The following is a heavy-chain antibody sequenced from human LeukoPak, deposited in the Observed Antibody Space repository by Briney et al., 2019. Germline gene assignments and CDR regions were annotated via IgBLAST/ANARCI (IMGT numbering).Heavy chain of an antibody. CDR1: GFTFSSYT. J-gene: IGHJ4*02. CDR3: ARVRVRSFDY. V-gene: IGHV3-21*04. Sequence: GGSLRLSCAASGFTFSSYTMNWVRQAPGKGLEWVSSIAGSSGYISYADSVKGRFTISRDNAKNSLYLQMNSLRAEDTALYYCARVRVRSFDYWGQGTLVTVSS. D-gene: IGHD2-2*01. CDR2: IAGSSGYI.